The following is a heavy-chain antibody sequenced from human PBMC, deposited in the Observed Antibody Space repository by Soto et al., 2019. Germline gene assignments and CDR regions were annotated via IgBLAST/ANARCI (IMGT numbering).Heavy chain of an antibody. CDR1: GFTFRRFA. J-gene: IGHJ4*02. CDR3: ARDFGYCTNGVCPSDFDF. D-gene: IGHD2-8*01. CDR2: ISYDGRNK. Sequence: GGSLRLSCAASGFTFRRFAIHWVRQRPGKGLERVALISYDGRNKYYAESVKGRFTISRDNPKNTLSLQMNSLRAEDTAVYYCARDFGYCTNGVCPSDFDFWGRGTLVTVSS. V-gene: IGHV3-30-3*01.